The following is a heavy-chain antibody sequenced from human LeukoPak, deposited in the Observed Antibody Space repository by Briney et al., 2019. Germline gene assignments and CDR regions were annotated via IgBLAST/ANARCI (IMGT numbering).Heavy chain of an antibody. CDR2: IYHSGST. J-gene: IGHJ4*02. CDR1: GGSISSGHSS. D-gene: IGHD1-7*01. CDR3: ARVRNYLFDY. V-gene: IGHV4-30-2*01. Sequence: SSETLSLTCAVSGGSISSGHSSWNWFRQPPGKGLEWIGYIYHSGSTYYNPSLKSRVTISVDRSKNQFSLKLSSVTAADTAVYYCARVRNYLFDYWGQGTLVTVSS.